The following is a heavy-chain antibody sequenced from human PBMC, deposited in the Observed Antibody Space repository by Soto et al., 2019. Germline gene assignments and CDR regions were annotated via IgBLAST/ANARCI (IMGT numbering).Heavy chain of an antibody. CDR2: IYPSDSDT. CDR3: ARGGVSTRTFDY. D-gene: IGHD3-3*01. CDR1: GYNFAGYW. V-gene: IGHV5-51*01. Sequence: GASLKISCKGSGYNFAGYWFAWVRQMPGKGLELMGIIYPSDSDTRYRPSFQGQVTISADKSISSAYLQWSSLRASDTAMYYCARGGVSTRTFDYWGQGTPVTVSS. J-gene: IGHJ4*02.